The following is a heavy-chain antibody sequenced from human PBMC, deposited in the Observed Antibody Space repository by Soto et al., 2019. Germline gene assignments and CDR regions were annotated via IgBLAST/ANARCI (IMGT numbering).Heavy chain of an antibody. J-gene: IGHJ5*02. CDR2: MNPNSGNT. V-gene: IGHV1-8*01. CDR1: GYTFTSYD. Sequence: QVQLVQSGAEVKKPGASVKVSCKASGYTFTSYDINWVRQATGQGLEWMGWMNPNSGNTGYAQKYQGRVTMTRNTSISTAYMELSSLRSEDTAVYYCAGAFYDLWSGYLWFDPWGQGTLVTVSS. CDR3: AGAFYDLWSGYLWFDP. D-gene: IGHD3-3*01.